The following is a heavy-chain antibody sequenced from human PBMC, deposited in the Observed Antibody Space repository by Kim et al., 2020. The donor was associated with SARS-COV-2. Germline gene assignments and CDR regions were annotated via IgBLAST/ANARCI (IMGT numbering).Heavy chain of an antibody. V-gene: IGHV3-9*01. D-gene: IGHD3-22*01. J-gene: IGHJ4*02. CDR3: AKAAYYDSSGYVDY. Sequence: ADSVKGRFTISRDNAKNSLYLQMNSLRAEDTALYYCAKAAYYDSSGYVDYWGQGTLVTVSS.